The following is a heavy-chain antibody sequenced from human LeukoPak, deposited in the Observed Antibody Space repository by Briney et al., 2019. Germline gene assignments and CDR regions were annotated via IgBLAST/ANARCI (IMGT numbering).Heavy chain of an antibody. J-gene: IGHJ4*02. CDR3: AKGARFLEWISPFY. D-gene: IGHD3-3*01. CDR1: GFTFSSYS. Sequence: GGSLRLSCAASGFTFSSYSMNWVRQAPGKGLEWVAVIWYDGSNKYYADSVKGGFTISRDNSKDTLYLQMNSLRAEDTAVYYCAKGARFLEWISPFYWGQGTLVTVSS. V-gene: IGHV3-33*06. CDR2: IWYDGSNK.